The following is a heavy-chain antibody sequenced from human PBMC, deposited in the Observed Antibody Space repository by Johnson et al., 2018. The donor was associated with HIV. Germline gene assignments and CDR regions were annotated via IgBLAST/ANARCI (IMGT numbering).Heavy chain of an antibody. D-gene: IGHD3-16*02. CDR2: IRSDESNK. V-gene: IGHV3-30*02. J-gene: IGHJ3*02. CDR1: GFTFISYD. CDR3: ARGDREIWFGGVIAPGAFDI. Sequence: QVQLVESGGGVGQPGRSLKVPCAASGFTFISYDTQWVRQAPGKGLEWVAFIRSDESNKYYADSVKGRFTISRDNSKSTVYLHMTSLRTEDAALYYCARGDREIWFGGVIAPGAFDIWGQGTMVTVSS.